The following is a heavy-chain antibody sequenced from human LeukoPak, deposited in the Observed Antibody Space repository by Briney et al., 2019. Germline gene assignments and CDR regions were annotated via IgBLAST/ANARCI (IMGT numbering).Heavy chain of an antibody. V-gene: IGHV4-4*07. CDR3: ARGDGSTMIRGVSRYGWLDP. Sequence: SETLSLTCSVSGGSLSSYYWTWIRQPAGKGLEWIGRIFTTGSTNYNPSLMSRVTMSVDTSKNQFSLKMRSVTAADTAVYYCARGDGSTMIRGVSRYGWLDPWGPGTLVTVSS. J-gene: IGHJ5*02. CDR1: GGSLSSYY. CDR2: IFTTGST. D-gene: IGHD3-10*01.